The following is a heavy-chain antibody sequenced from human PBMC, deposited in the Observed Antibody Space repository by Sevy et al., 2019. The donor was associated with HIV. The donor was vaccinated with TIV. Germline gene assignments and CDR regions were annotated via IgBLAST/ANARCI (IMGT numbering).Heavy chain of an antibody. CDR3: TRDRTYSSGWFGNYYYDMDV. V-gene: IGHV1-2*04. Sequence: ASVKVSCKASGYPFTGYYVHWVRQAPGQGLEWMGWINPNSGGTNYAQKFQGWVTMTRDTSITTAYMELSRLRSDDTDVYYCTRDRTYSSGWFGNYYYDMDVWGQGTTVTVSS. D-gene: IGHD6-19*01. J-gene: IGHJ6*01. CDR1: GYPFTGYY. CDR2: INPNSGGT.